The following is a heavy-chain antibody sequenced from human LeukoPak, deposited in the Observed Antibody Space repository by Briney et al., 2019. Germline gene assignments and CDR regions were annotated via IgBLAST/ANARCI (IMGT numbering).Heavy chain of an antibody. CDR3: AVYYFNSSGYVPF. V-gene: IGHV1-69*05. Sequence: SVKVSCKASGGTFSSYAISWVRQAPGQGLEWMGRIIPIFGTANYAQKFQGRVTITTDESTSTAYMELSSLRSEDTAVYYCAVYYFNSSGYVPFWGQGTMVTVSS. D-gene: IGHD3-22*01. CDR2: IIPIFGTA. CDR1: GGTFSSYA. J-gene: IGHJ3*01.